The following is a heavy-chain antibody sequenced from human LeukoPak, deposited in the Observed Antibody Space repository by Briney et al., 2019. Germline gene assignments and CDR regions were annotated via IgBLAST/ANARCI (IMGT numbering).Heavy chain of an antibody. Sequence: GESLKISCKGSGYSFTSYWIGWVRQMPGKGLEWMGIIYPGDSDTRYSPSFQGQVTISADKSISTAYLQWSSLKASDTAMYYCATNYYDSSGYSSFDYWGQGTLVTVPS. CDR2: IYPGDSDT. D-gene: IGHD3-22*01. CDR3: ATNYYDSSGYSSFDY. V-gene: IGHV5-51*01. J-gene: IGHJ4*02. CDR1: GYSFTSYW.